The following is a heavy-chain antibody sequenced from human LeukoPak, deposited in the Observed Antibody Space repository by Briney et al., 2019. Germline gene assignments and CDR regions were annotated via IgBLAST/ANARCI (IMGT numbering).Heavy chain of an antibody. D-gene: IGHD6-19*01. V-gene: IGHV1-2*02. CDR3: AVAVAGSIQPLLSFDY. CDR2: INPNSGGT. CDR1: GYTFTGYY. Sequence: ASVKVSCKASGYTFTGYYMHWVRQAPGQGLEWMGWINPNSGGTNYAQKLQGRVTMTTDTSTSTAYMELRSLRSDDTAVYYCAVAVAGSIQPLLSFDYWGQGTLVTVSS. J-gene: IGHJ4*02.